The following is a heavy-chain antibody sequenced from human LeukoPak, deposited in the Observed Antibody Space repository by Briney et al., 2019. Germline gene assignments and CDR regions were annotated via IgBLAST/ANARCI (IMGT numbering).Heavy chain of an antibody. J-gene: IGHJ6*02. CDR2: IKVDGSEK. CDR3: AKGLHGGVGYGVDV. Sequence: GGSLRLSCAASGFTFSNFWMSWVRQAPGKGLEWVANIKVDGSEKYYVDSVKGRFTISRDNSKNTLYLQMKNLRVEHTAVYYCAKGLHGGVGYGVDVWGQGTTVSVSS. V-gene: IGHV3-7*03. CDR1: GFTFSNFW. D-gene: IGHD2-15*01.